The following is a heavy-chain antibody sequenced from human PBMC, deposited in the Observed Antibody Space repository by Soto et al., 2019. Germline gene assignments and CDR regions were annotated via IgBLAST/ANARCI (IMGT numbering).Heavy chain of an antibody. D-gene: IGHD6-6*01. Sequence: SGPTLVNPTQTLTLTCTFSGFSLSTSGMCVSWIRQPPGKALEWLALIDRDDDKYYSTSLKTRLTISKDTSKNQVVLTMTNMDPVDTATYYCARTEYSSSSYYFDYWGQGTLVTVSS. CDR2: IDRDDDK. CDR3: ARTEYSSSSYYFDY. J-gene: IGHJ4*02. CDR1: GFSLSTSGMC. V-gene: IGHV2-70*01.